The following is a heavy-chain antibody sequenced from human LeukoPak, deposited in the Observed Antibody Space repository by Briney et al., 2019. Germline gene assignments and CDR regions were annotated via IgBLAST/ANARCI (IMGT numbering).Heavy chain of an antibody. D-gene: IGHD3-10*01. CDR3: AREKRYYYGPAFDP. V-gene: IGHV1-2*02. J-gene: IGHJ5*02. CDR1: GYTFTGYY. CDR2: VNPNSGGT. Sequence: GASVKVSCKASGYTFTGYYMHWVRQAPGQGFEWMGWVNPNSGGTNYAQKFQGRVTMTRDTSISTAYMELSRLRSDDTAVYYCAREKRYYYGPAFDPWGQGTLVTVSS.